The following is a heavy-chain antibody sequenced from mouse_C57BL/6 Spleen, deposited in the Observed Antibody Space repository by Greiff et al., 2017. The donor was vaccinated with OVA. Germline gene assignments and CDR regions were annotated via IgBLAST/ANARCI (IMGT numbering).Heavy chain of an antibody. CDR2: IDPETGGT. D-gene: IGHD2-1*01. Sequence: VKLQQSGAELVRPGASVTLSCKASGYTFTDYEMHWVKQTPVHGLEWIGAIDPETGGTAYNQKFKGKAILTADKSSSTAYMELRSLTSEDSAVYYCTRRDYGNYGGFAYWGQGTLVTVSA. CDR1: GYTFTDYE. V-gene: IGHV1-15*01. J-gene: IGHJ3*01. CDR3: TRRDYGNYGGFAY.